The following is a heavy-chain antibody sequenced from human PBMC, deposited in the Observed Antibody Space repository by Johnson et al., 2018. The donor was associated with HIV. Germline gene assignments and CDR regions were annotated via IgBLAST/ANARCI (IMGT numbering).Heavy chain of an antibody. J-gene: IGHJ3*02. V-gene: IGHV3-33*06. Sequence: QVQLVESGGGVVQPGRSLRLSCAASGFTFSSYGMHWVRQAPGKGLEWVAVIWYDGTNKYYAESVKGRFTISIDNSKNTLYLQLNGLRAEDTALYYCAKAVAGGCDAFDIWGQGTMVTVSS. CDR3: AKAVAGGCDAFDI. D-gene: IGHD6-13*01. CDR2: IWYDGTNK. CDR1: GFTFSSYG.